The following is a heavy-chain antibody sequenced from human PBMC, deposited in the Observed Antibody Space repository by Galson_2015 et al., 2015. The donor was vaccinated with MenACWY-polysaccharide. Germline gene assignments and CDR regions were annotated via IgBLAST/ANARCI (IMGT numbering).Heavy chain of an antibody. CDR2: IYYTGAP. CDR3: ARYGGNPSTYFDY. CDR1: GGSISGYY. J-gene: IGHJ4*02. V-gene: IGHV4-59*08. Sequence: TLSLTCAVSGGSISGYYWSWIRQPPGKGLEWIGSIYYTGAPNYSPSLRSRVTMSVDTSKNQFSLRLTSATAADTALYYCARYGGNPSTYFDYWGRGTLVTVSS. D-gene: IGHD4-23*01.